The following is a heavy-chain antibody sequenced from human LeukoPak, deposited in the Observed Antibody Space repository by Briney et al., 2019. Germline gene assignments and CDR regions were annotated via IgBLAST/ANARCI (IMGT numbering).Heavy chain of an antibody. V-gene: IGHV3-33*01. CDR3: AGERSDMIGD. D-gene: IGHD3-16*01. J-gene: IGHJ4*02. Sequence: PGGSLRLSCAASGFTFSSYGVHWVRQAPGKGLEWVAIIRYDGTNDYYADSVKGRFTISRDNSKNTLYLQMNSLRAEDTAVYYCAGERSDMIGDWGQGTLVTVSS. CDR2: IRYDGTND. CDR1: GFTFSSYG.